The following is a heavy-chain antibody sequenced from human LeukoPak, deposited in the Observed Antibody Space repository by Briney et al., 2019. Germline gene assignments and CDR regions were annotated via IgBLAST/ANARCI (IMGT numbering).Heavy chain of an antibody. J-gene: IGHJ4*02. CDR2: ISYDGSNK. CDR1: GFTFSNAW. CDR3: ARVPLKAAARLKDDY. V-gene: IGHV3-30-3*01. D-gene: IGHD6-13*01. Sequence: GGSLRLSCAASGFTFSNAWMSWVRQAPGKGLEWVAVISYDGSNKYYADSVKGRFTISRDNSKNTLYLQMNSLRAEDTAVYYCARVPLKAAARLKDDYWGQGTLVTVSS.